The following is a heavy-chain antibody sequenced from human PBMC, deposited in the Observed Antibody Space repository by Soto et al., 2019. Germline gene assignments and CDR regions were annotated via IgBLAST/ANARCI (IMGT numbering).Heavy chain of an antibody. Sequence: GASVKVCCKSCGGTFSIYAISCVRQAPGQGLEWMGGITPIFGTANYAQKFQGRVTITADESTSTAYMELSSLRSEDTAVYYCARDDIVLVPAGVPYYYGMDVWGQGTTVTVSS. J-gene: IGHJ6*02. CDR3: ARDDIVLVPAGVPYYYGMDV. CDR2: ITPIFGTA. V-gene: IGHV1-69*13. CDR1: GGTFSIYA. D-gene: IGHD2-2*01.